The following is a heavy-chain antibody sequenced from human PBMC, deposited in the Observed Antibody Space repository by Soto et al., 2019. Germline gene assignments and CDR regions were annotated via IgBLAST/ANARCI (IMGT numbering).Heavy chain of an antibody. CDR2: IYYSGST. J-gene: IGHJ4*02. Sequence: PLETLSLTCTVSGGSISSSSYYWGWIRQPPGKGLEWIGSIYYSGSTYYNPSLKSRVTISVDTSKNQFSLKLSSVTAADTAVYYCARRTLLERGPYPSFDYWGQGTLVTVSS. V-gene: IGHV4-39*01. CDR1: GGSISSSSYY. CDR3: ARRTLLERGPYPSFDY. D-gene: IGHD1-1*01.